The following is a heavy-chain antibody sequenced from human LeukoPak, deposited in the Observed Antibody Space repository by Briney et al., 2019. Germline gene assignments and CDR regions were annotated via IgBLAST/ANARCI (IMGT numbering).Heavy chain of an antibody. CDR3: ARAHMTTVTLGDY. Sequence: ASVKVSCKASGYTFTGYYIHWVRQAPAQGLEWVGWINPNSGVTNYAQKSQGRVTLTRDTPINTAYMEVSRLTSDDTAVYYCARAHMTTVTLGDYWGQGTLVTVSS. D-gene: IGHD4-11*01. CDR1: GYTFTGYY. V-gene: IGHV1-2*02. J-gene: IGHJ4*02. CDR2: INPNSGVT.